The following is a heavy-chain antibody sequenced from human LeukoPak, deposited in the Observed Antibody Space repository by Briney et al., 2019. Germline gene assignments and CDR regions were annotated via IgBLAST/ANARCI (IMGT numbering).Heavy chain of an antibody. CDR1: EFTFSSYW. D-gene: IGHD6-13*01. J-gene: IGHJ4*02. Sequence: GGSLRLSCAASEFTFSSYWMSWVRQAPGKGLEWVANIKQDGSERNYVDSVKGRFTISRDNAKKSLYLQMNSLRAEDTAVYYCASSWYIEYWGQGTLVTVSS. V-gene: IGHV3-7*01. CDR3: ASSWYIEY. CDR2: IKQDGSER.